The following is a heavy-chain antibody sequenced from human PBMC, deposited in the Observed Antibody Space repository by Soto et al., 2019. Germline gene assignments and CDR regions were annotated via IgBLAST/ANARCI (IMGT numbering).Heavy chain of an antibody. V-gene: IGHV4-34*01. Sequence: SETLSLTCAVYGGSFSGYYWSWIRQPPGKGLEWIGEINHSGSTNYNPSLKSRVTISVDTSKNQFSLKLSSVTAADTAVYYCARGIMEPFEAHFKDYDYVWGSFYFDYWGQGTLVTVSS. D-gene: IGHD3-16*01. CDR1: GGSFSGYY. CDR3: ARGIMEPFEAHFKDYDYVWGSFYFDY. J-gene: IGHJ4*02. CDR2: INHSGST.